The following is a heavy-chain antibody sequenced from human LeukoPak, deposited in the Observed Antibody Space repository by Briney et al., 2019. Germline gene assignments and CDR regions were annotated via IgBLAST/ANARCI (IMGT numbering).Heavy chain of an antibody. CDR2: IGGHGRST. V-gene: IGHV3-43*02. D-gene: IGHD1-26*01. CDR3: TLNTTAPSAFDI. CDR1: GFTFDDYP. Sequence: QPGGSLRLSCAASGFTFDDYPMHWVRQAPGKGLEWVSLIGGHGRSTYYADSVKGRFTISRDNSKNSLYLQMSSLTTEDTAFYYCTLNTTAPSAFDIWGQGTMVTVSS. J-gene: IGHJ3*02.